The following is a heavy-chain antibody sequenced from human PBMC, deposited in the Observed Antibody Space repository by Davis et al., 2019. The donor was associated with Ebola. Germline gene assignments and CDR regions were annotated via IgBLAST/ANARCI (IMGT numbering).Heavy chain of an antibody. D-gene: IGHD6-19*01. CDR1: GGSVSSRTYY. CDR3: ARRALYSSGWYGQEGYYFDY. Sequence: MPSETLSLTCTVSGGSVSSRTYYWGWVRQPPGKGLEWIGSIFYTAITSYNPSLKSRVTISVDTSKNQFSLKLSSVTAADTAVYYCARRALYSSGWYGQEGYYFDYWGQGTLVTVSS. V-gene: IGHV4-39*01. J-gene: IGHJ4*02. CDR2: IFYTAIT.